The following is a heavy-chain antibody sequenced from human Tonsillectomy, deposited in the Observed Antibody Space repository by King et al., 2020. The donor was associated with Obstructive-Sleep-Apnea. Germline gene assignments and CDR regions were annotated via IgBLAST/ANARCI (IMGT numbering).Heavy chain of an antibody. J-gene: IGHJ4*02. CDR1: GFTFRNYA. Sequence: VQLVESGGGVVQPGRSLRLFCAASGFTFRNYAMHWVRQAPVKGLEWVAFISYDGTNKYYADSVKGRFTISRDNSKNTVYLQVKRLRDEDTAVFYCAKGHSGWFLDYWGQGTLVTVSS. V-gene: IGHV3-30*18. CDR2: ISYDGTNK. D-gene: IGHD6-19*01. CDR3: AKGHSGWFLDY.